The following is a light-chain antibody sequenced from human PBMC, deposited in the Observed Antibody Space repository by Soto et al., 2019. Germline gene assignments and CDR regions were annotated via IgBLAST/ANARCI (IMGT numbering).Light chain of an antibody. CDR1: QSISSY. Sequence: DIQMTQSPSSLSASVGDRVTITCRASQSISSYLNWYQQKPGKAPKVLIYAASSLQSGVPSRFSGSGSGTDFTPTISSLQPEDFATYYCQQSYSTPLTFGGGTKV. CDR2: AAS. CDR3: QQSYSTPLT. J-gene: IGKJ4*01. V-gene: IGKV1-39*01.